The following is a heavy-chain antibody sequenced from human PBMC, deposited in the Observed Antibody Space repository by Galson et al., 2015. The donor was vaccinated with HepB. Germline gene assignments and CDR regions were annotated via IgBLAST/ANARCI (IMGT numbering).Heavy chain of an antibody. CDR1: GFTFSNYG. J-gene: IGHJ4*02. V-gene: IGHV3-30*18. D-gene: IGHD6-19*01. CDR3: AKDPYLYSALAGTMAGFDY. Sequence: SLRLSCAASGFTFSNYGMHWVRQAPGKGLEWVAVISYDGSNKYYADSVKGRFTISRDNSKNTLYPQMSSLRAEDTALYYCAKDPYLYSALAGTMAGFDYWGQGTLVTVSS. CDR2: ISYDGSNK.